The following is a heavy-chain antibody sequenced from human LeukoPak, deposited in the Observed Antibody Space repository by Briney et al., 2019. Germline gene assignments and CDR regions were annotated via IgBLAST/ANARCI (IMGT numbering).Heavy chain of an antibody. CDR3: ARDLGDSGYVYYLDY. Sequence: ASVKVSCKASGYTFTSYYMHWVRQAPGQGLEWMGIINPSGGSTSYAQKFQGRVTMTRDMSTSTVYMELSSLRSEDTAVYYCARDLGDSGYVYYLDYWGQGTLVTVSS. CDR2: INPSGGST. D-gene: IGHD5-12*01. V-gene: IGHV1-46*01. CDR1: GYTFTSYY. J-gene: IGHJ4*02.